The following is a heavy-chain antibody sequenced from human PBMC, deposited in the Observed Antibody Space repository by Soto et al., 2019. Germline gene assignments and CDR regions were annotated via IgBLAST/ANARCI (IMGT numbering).Heavy chain of an antibody. CDR2: IDPSDSYT. Sequence: GESLKISCKGSGYSFTSYWISWVRQMPGKGLEWMGRIDPSDSYTNYSPSFQGHVTISADKSISTAYLQWSSLKASDTAMYYCARHRAYDSSGYYTFRFDYWDQGTLVTVSS. CDR1: GYSFTSYW. J-gene: IGHJ4*02. CDR3: ARHRAYDSSGYYTFRFDY. D-gene: IGHD3-22*01. V-gene: IGHV5-10-1*01.